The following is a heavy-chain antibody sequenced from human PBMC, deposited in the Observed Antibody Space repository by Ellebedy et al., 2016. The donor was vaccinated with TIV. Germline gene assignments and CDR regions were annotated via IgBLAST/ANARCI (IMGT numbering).Heavy chain of an antibody. D-gene: IGHD6-19*01. CDR1: GGSFSAYY. CDR3: ARLGLRSSGTFGGDV. Sequence: MPSETLSLTLAVYGGSFSAYYWSWIRQPPGKGLEWIGEINHSGSTNYNPSLKSRVTVSVDTSKNQFSLQLKSVTAADTAVYFCARLGLRSSGTFGGDVWGQGTTVTVSS. CDR2: INHSGST. J-gene: IGHJ6*02. V-gene: IGHV4-34*01.